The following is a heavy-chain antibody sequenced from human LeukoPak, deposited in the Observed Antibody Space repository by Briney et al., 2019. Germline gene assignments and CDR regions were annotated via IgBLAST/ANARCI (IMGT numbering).Heavy chain of an antibody. Sequence: PPETLSLTCAVYGGSFSGYYWSWIRQPPGKGLEWIGSIYSNGDTYYNPSLKSRFTTSLDTSKNQFSLKLSSVTAADTAIYFCTGELAGTTVHYWGQGTLVTISS. V-gene: IGHV4-34*01. J-gene: IGHJ4*02. CDR1: GGSFSGYY. CDR3: TGELAGTTVHY. D-gene: IGHD1-7*01. CDR2: IYSNGDT.